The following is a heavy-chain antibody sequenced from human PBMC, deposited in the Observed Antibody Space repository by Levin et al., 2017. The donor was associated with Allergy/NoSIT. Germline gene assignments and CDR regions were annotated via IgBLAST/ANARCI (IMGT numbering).Heavy chain of an antibody. D-gene: IGHD2-8*01. CDR3: AADRNGGRYYGMDV. J-gene: IGHJ6*02. CDR2: IVVGSGNT. Sequence: ASVKVSCKASGFTFTTSAVQWVRQARGQRLEWIGWIVVGSGNTNYAQKFQERVTITRDMSTSTAYMELSSLRSEDTAVYYCAADRNGGRYYGMDVWGQGTTVTVSS. V-gene: IGHV1-58*01. CDR1: GFTFTTSA.